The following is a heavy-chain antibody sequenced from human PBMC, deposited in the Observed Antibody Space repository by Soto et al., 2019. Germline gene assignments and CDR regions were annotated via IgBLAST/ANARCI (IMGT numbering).Heavy chain of an antibody. V-gene: IGHV3-30*18. J-gene: IGHJ4*02. CDR3: AKDAGQGGGYFDY. CDR2: ISYDGSNK. CDR1: GFTFSSYG. Sequence: ESGGGVVQPGRSLRLSCAAPGFTFSSYGMHWVRQAPGKGLEWVAVISYDGSNKYYADSVKGRFTISRDNSKNTLYLQMNSLRAEDTAVYYCAKDAGQGGGYFDYWGQGTLVTVSS.